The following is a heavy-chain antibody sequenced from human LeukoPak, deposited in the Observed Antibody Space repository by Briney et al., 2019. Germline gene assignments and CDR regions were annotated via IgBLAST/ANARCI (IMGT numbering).Heavy chain of an antibody. CDR1: GFTFSSYS. J-gene: IGHJ3*02. CDR3: ARDWMADIVAVPAAMIVAAFDI. CDR2: ISSSSSTI. V-gene: IGHV3-48*01. D-gene: IGHD2-2*01. Sequence: GGSLRLSCAASGFTFSSYSMNWVRQAPGKGLEWVSYISSSSSTIYYADSVKGRFTISRDNAKNSLYLQMNSLRAEDTAVYYCARDWMADIVAVPAAMIVAAFDIWGQGTMVTVSS.